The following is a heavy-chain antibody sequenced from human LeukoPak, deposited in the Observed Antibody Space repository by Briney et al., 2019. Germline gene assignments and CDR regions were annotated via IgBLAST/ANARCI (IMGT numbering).Heavy chain of an antibody. V-gene: IGHV1-69*13. CDR1: GGTFSSYA. J-gene: IGHJ4*02. D-gene: IGHD5-24*01. CDR2: IIPIFGTA. Sequence: ASVTVSCTASGGTFSSYAISWVRQAPGQGLEWMGGIIPIFGTANYAQKFQGRVTITADESTSTAYMELSSLRSEDTAVYYCAFVVELANYWGKGTLVTVSS. CDR3: AFVVELANY.